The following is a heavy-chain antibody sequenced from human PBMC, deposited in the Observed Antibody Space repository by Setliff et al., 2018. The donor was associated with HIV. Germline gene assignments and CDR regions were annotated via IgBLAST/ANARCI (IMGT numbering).Heavy chain of an antibody. Sequence: VASVKVSCKASGYTFTDYYIHWVRQAPGQGLEWMGWINSASGGTNYAQNFQGRVTMTTDPSTPTAYMELRSLKSEDTAVYYCARAVGGSNYFDYSGYQDFWGQGTRVTVSS. J-gene: IGHJ4*02. V-gene: IGHV1-2*02. CDR3: ARAVGGSNYFDYSGYQDF. CDR1: GYTFTDYY. CDR2: INSASGGT. D-gene: IGHD3-22*01.